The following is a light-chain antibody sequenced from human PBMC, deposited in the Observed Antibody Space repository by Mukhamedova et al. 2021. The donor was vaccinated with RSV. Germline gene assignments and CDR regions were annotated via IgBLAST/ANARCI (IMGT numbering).Light chain of an antibody. CDR2: KAS. V-gene: IGKV1-5*03. CDR3: QQYNSYPYT. J-gene: IGKJ2*01. CDR1: QSVSSY. Sequence: RATLSCRASQSVSSYLAWYQQKPGKAPKLLIYKASSLESGVPSRFSGSGSGTEFTLTISSLQPDDFATYYCQQYNSYPYTFGQGT.